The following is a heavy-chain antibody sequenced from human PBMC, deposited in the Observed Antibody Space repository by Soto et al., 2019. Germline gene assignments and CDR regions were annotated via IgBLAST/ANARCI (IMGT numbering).Heavy chain of an antibody. D-gene: IGHD3-22*01. Sequence: SETLSLTCTVSGGSISSSRCHWGWIRQPPGKGLEWIASIKYSGTTFYNPSLKSRVTLSVDTSKNQFALKLSSVTAAETAVYYCARGGDYYDSSGYYWVNWFDPWGQGTLVTVSS. V-gene: IGHV4-39*01. J-gene: IGHJ5*02. CDR3: ARGGDYYDSSGYYWVNWFDP. CDR2: IKYSGTT. CDR1: GGSISSSRCH.